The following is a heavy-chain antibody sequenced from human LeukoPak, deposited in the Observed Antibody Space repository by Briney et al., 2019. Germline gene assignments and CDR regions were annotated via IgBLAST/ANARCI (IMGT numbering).Heavy chain of an antibody. V-gene: IGHV3-30*02. CDR1: GFTFSSYG. J-gene: IGHJ6*03. Sequence: PGGSLRLSCAASGFTFSSYGMYWVRQAPGKGLEWVSFTRYDGSNKYYTDSVKGRFTISRDNSKNTLYLQMNSLRAEDTAVYCCAKGRGWEASYYYYYMDVWGKGTTVTISS. CDR3: AKGRGWEASYYYYYMDV. CDR2: TRYDGSNK. D-gene: IGHD1-26*01.